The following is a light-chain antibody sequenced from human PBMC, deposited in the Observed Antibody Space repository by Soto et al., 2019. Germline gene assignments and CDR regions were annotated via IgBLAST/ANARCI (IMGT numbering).Light chain of an antibody. V-gene: IGKV3-20*01. CDR2: GAS. CDR1: QSVSSSY. CDR3: HQDGSSAIT. Sequence: EIVLTQSPGTLSLSPGERATLSCRASQSVSSSYLAWYQQKPGQAPRLLIYGASSRATGIPDRFSGSGSGTDFTLTISRLEPEDFAVYYFHQDGSSAITFGQGTRLEI. J-gene: IGKJ5*01.